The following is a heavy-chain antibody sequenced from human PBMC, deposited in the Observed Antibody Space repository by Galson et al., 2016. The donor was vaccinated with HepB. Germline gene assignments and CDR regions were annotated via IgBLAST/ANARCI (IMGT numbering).Heavy chain of an antibody. CDR2: VFYTGST. Sequence: ATLSLSCPVSVDSINSGSYYWAWIRQSPGKGLAWIGTVFYTGSTYYDPSTQSRVTMYVDTSKNQCSLKLASVTAADTAISYCARFLGGIAARRSGVSWGRGTLVTVSS. J-gene: IGHJ4*02. D-gene: IGHD6-6*01. CDR1: VDSINSGSYY. CDR3: ARFLGGIAARRSGVS. V-gene: IGHV4-39*01.